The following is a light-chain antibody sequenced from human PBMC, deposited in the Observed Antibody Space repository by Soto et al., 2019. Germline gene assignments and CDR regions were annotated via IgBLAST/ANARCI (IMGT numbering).Light chain of an antibody. CDR3: SSYTGDRHFYV. J-gene: IGLJ1*01. CDR1: GSDVGTYNF. V-gene: IGLV2-8*01. Sequence: QSVLTQPPSASGSPGQSVSTSCTGTGSDVGTYNFVSWYQQHPGKAPKLLIYEVTKRPSGVPDRFSGSKSGNTASLTVSGLQAEDEAEYFCSSYTGDRHFYVFGTGTKVTVL. CDR2: EVT.